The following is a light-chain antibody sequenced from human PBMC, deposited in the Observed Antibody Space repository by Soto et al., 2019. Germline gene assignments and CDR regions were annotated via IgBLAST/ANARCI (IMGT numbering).Light chain of an antibody. J-gene: IGLJ2*01. CDR1: SSDVGSYNL. CDR3: CSYAGSSTFNVV. V-gene: IGLV2-23*03. CDR2: EGS. Sequence: QSALTQPASGSGSPGQSITISCTGTSSDVGSYNLVSWCQQHPGKAPKPMIYEGSKRPSGVSNRFSGSKSGNTASLTISGLQAEDEADYYCCSYAGSSTFNVVFGGGTNVTVL.